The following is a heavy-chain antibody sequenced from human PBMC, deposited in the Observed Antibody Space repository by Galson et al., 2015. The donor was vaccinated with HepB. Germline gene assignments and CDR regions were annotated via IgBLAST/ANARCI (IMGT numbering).Heavy chain of an antibody. J-gene: IGHJ4*02. CDR3: ATHIPDDVVAAATFEH. D-gene: IGHD2-2*01. CDR2: LSTTGTTI. CDR1: GFTFSTST. V-gene: IGHV3-48*01. Sequence: SLRLSCAASGFTFSTSTMNWVRQAPGKGLEWVSYLSTTGTTIYYAGSVKGRFTVSRDNAKNSLFLQMNSLKTEDTAVYYCATHIPDDVVAAATFEHWGRGTWSPSPQ.